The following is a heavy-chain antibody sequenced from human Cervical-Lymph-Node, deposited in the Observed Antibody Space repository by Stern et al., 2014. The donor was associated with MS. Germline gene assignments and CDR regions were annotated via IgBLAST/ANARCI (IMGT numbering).Heavy chain of an antibody. Sequence: LQLVESGAEVTKPGSSVKVSCKASGGTFSKFPSSWVRQAPGQGLEWMGRIFPVCGTPTYYQEFRGRGTITADVSTSTVYMELSSLRSDDTAVYYCALSSETNDRCYSVGYDLWGQGTVVTVSS. J-gene: IGHJ5*02. CDR2: IFPVCGTP. D-gene: IGHD1-14*01. CDR3: ALSSETNDRCYSVGYDL. CDR1: GGTFSKFP. V-gene: IGHV1-69*18.